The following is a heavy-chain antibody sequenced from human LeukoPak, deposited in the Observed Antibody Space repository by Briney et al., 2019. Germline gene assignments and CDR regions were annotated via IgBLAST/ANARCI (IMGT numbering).Heavy chain of an antibody. Sequence: SETLSLTCTLSGCSISSSSYYWGGIRQPPGKGLAWIGSIYYIGSTYYNPSLNSRVTISVDTSKNQSSLTLSSVTAPDTPVCYCASDGGTPKSYYDILTGHHYTKTNWFDPWGQGTLVTVSS. CDR3: ASDGGTPKSYYDILTGHHYTKTNWFDP. V-gene: IGHV4-39*01. D-gene: IGHD3-9*01. CDR1: GCSISSSSYY. CDR2: IYYIGST. J-gene: IGHJ5*02.